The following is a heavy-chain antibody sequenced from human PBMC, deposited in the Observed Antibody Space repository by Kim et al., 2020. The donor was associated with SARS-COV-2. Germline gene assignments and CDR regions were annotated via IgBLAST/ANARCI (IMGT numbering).Heavy chain of an antibody. D-gene: IGHD3-22*01. CDR1: GGSISSSSYY. CDR2: IYYSGST. Sequence: SETLSLTCTVSGGSISSSSYYWGWIRQPPGKGLEWIGSIYYSGSTYYNPSLKSRVTISVDTSKNQFSLKLSSVTAADTAVYYCARGQDSSGYHIDYWGQG. CDR3: ARGQDSSGYHIDY. J-gene: IGHJ4*02. V-gene: IGHV4-39*07.